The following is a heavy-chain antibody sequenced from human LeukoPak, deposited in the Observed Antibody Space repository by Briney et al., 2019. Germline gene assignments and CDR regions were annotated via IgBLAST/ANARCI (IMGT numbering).Heavy chain of an antibody. CDR3: ARPLGTLKEYWWFDP. Sequence: GASAKVSCTASGYSFSDFYIHWLRQAPGQGLEWLGWINPNSGGTNFAQYFQGRVTMTRDTSTSTVYMELSSLRSDDTAVYYCARPLGTLKEYWWFDPWGQGTLVTVSS. J-gene: IGHJ5*02. CDR2: INPNSGGT. D-gene: IGHD2/OR15-2a*01. V-gene: IGHV1-2*02. CDR1: GYSFSDFY.